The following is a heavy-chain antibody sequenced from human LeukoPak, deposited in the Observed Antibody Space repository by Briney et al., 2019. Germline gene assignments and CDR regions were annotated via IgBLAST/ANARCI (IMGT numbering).Heavy chain of an antibody. CDR2: FDPEDGET. CDR3: ATAYSVWAPPRLDY. D-gene: IGHD2-15*01. V-gene: IGHV1-24*01. Sequence: ASVKVSCKVSGYTLTELSMHWVRQAPGKGLEWMGGFDPEDGETIYAQKFQGRVTMTEDTSTGTAYMELSSLRSEDTAVYYCATAYSVWAPPRLDYWGQGTLVTVSS. J-gene: IGHJ4*02. CDR1: GYTLTELS.